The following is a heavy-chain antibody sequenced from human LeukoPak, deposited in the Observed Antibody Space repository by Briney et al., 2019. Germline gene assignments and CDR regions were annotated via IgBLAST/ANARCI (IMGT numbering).Heavy chain of an antibody. D-gene: IGHD6-13*01. Sequence: GGSLRLSCAASGFTFSSYGMHWVRQAPGKGLEWAAVIWYDGSNKYYADSVKGRFTISRDNSKNTLYLQMNSLRAEGTAVYYCARGGLIAAAGRSPGYYYYGMDVWGQGTTVTVSS. CDR3: ARGGLIAAAGRSPGYYYYGMDV. J-gene: IGHJ6*02. CDR1: GFTFSSYG. CDR2: IWYDGSNK. V-gene: IGHV3-33*01.